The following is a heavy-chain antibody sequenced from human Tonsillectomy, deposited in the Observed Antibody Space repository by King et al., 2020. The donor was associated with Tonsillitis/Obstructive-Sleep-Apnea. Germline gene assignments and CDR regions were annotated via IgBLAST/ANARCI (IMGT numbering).Heavy chain of an antibody. CDR2: ISGSGGRA. J-gene: IGHJ4*02. Sequence: VQLVESGGGLVQPGGSLRLSCAAYGFTLRSYAMSWVRQAPGKGLEWVSTISGSGGRAYYADSVKGRFTISRDKSKNTLYLEMNSLRAEDTAVYFCAKENGDYDFWSGHPYNLWGQGTLVTVSS. D-gene: IGHD3-3*01. CDR3: AKENGDYDFWSGHPYNL. V-gene: IGHV3-23*04. CDR1: GFTLRSYA.